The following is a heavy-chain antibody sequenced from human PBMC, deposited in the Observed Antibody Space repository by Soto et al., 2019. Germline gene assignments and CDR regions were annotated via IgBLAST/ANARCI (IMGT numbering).Heavy chain of an antibody. D-gene: IGHD3-10*01. Sequence: PSETLCLTCSGSGGSTSSGSSYDWGWMRQPPGKGLEWIGSIYYSGNTYYNPSLKSRVTISIDTSKNQFSLKLSSVTAADTAIYYCARTYYYGSGRFDPWGQGTLVTVS. CDR2: IYYSGNT. J-gene: IGHJ5*02. V-gene: IGHV4-39*01. CDR1: GGSTSSGSSYD. CDR3: ARTYYYGSGRFDP.